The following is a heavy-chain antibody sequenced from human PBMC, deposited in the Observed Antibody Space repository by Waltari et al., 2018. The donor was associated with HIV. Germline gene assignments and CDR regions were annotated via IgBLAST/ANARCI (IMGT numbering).Heavy chain of an antibody. J-gene: IGHJ4*02. CDR1: GYTFSNYA. Sequence: QVQLAQSGSELKEPGASVKISCKASGYTFSNYAINWVRQAPGQKLEWMGWINTDTGNPRYAQGFTVRFVFPLDSSVTPTYLQISSLKADDTAVYYCATGIARGGEGDFDHWGQGTLVTVSS. D-gene: IGHD3-10*01. V-gene: IGHV7-4-1*02. CDR2: INTDTGNP. CDR3: ATGIARGGEGDFDH.